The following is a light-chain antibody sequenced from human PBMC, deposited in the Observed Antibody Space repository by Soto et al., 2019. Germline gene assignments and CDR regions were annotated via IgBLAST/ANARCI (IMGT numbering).Light chain of an antibody. CDR1: QSISSW. CDR2: KTS. CDR3: QQSRV. J-gene: IGKJ3*01. V-gene: IGKV1-5*03. Sequence: DIQMTQSPSTLSASVGARVTITCRASQSISSWLAWYQQKPGKAPKLLIYKTSNLKSGVPSRFSGSGSGTEFTLTISSLQADDFATYYCQQSRVFGPGTKVDIK.